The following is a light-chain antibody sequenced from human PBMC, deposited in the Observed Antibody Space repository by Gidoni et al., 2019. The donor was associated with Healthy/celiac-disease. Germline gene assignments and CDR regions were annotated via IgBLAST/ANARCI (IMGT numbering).Light chain of an antibody. CDR3: QHYYSYPPT. V-gene: IGKV1-8*01. J-gene: IGKJ1*01. CDR2: AAS. Sequence: AIRMTQSPSSFSASTGDRVTITCRASQGISSYLAWYQQKPGKAPKLLIYAASTLQSGVPSRFSGSGSGTDFTLTISCLQSEDFATYYCQHYYSYPPTFXXXTKVEIK. CDR1: QGISSY.